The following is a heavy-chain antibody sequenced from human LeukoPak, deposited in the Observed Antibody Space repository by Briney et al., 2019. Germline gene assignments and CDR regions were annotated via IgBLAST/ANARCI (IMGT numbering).Heavy chain of an antibody. V-gene: IGHV3-21*01. CDR1: GFTFSSYE. CDR2: ISSSTNYI. CDR3: ARDASDWLLSYSDY. Sequence: GESLRLSCAASGFTFSSYEMNWVRQAPGKGLEWVSFISSSTNYIYYADSVKGRFTISRDNAKNSLYLQMNSLRAEDTAVYYCARDASDWLLSYSDYWGQGTLVTVSS. J-gene: IGHJ4*02. D-gene: IGHD3-9*01.